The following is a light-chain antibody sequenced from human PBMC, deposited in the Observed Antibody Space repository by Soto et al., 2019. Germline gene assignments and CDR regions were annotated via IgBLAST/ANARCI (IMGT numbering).Light chain of an antibody. V-gene: IGLV3-21*04. CDR2: SDS. CDR3: QVWDSGSDHRV. CDR1: NIGSKS. Sequence: SSELTQPPSVSVAPGKTARITCGGSNIGSKSVHWYQQKPGQAPVLVIYSDSDRPSGIPERFPGSNSGNTATLTISRVEAGDEADYYCQVWDSGSDHRVFGGGTKLTVL. J-gene: IGLJ2*01.